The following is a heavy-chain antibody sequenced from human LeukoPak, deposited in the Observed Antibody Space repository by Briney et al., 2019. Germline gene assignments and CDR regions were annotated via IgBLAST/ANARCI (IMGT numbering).Heavy chain of an antibody. D-gene: IGHD2-21*01. V-gene: IGHV3-30*18. CDR2: VSYDGSK. Sequence: PGGSLRLSCAASGFTFSSYGMHWVHQAPGKGLEWVAVVSYDGSKYYADSVKGRFTISRDNSKDTLYLQMSSLRAEDTAVYYCAKDLNRGLPDYWGQGTLVTVSS. CDR1: GFTFSSYG. J-gene: IGHJ4*02. CDR3: AKDLNRGLPDY.